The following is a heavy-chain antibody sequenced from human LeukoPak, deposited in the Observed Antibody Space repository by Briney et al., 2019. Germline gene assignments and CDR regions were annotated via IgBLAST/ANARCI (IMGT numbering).Heavy chain of an antibody. CDR2: ISAYNGDT. D-gene: IGHD4-17*01. V-gene: IGHV1-18*01. CDR3: ARRGGKNYGDYVVYDKYMDV. J-gene: IGHJ6*03. CDR1: GYTYTGYG. Sequence: WASVKVSCKASGYTYTGYGISWVRQAPGQGLEWMGWISAYNGDTHYAQKFQGRVTMTTETSTSTAYMELRSLRSDDTAVYYCARRGGKNYGDYVVYDKYMDVWGTGTTVTVSS.